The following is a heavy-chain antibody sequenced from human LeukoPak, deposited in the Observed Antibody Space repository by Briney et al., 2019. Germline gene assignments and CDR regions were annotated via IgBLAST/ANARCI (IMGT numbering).Heavy chain of an antibody. CDR2: IKSKADGGTT. Sequence: RGSLRLSRAASRFTFSNAWMNWVRQAPGKGLEWVGHIKSKADGGTTDYAAPVKGRFTISRDDSKTTLYLQMNSLKTEDTAVYYCATGYSNLDYWGQGTLVTVSS. CDR3: ATGYSNLDY. CDR1: RFTFSNAW. J-gene: IGHJ4*02. D-gene: IGHD4-11*01. V-gene: IGHV3-15*01.